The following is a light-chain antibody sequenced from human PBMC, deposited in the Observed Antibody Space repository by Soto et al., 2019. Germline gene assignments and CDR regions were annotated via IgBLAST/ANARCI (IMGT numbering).Light chain of an antibody. V-gene: IGKV1-5*01. Sequence: DIQMTQSPSTLSASVGDRVTITCRASQSISSWLAWYQQKPGKAPKLLIYDASSLESGVPSRFSGSGSWTECTLTIRSLQPDDFSTYCLQQYNSYPLTFRGGDKVEIK. CDR2: DAS. CDR3: QQYNSYPLT. CDR1: QSISSW. J-gene: IGKJ4*01.